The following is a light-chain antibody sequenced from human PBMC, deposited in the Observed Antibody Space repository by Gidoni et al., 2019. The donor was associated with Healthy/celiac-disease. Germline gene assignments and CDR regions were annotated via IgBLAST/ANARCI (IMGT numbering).Light chain of an antibody. Sequence: DIQMTQSPYSLSASVGDRVTITCRASQSISSYLNWYKQNPGKAPKLLIYAASSLQSGVTSRFSGSGSGTDFTITISSLQPEDFATYYCQQSYSTPPTFGQGTKVEIK. J-gene: IGKJ1*01. V-gene: IGKV1-39*01. CDR1: QSISSY. CDR2: AAS. CDR3: QQSYSTPPT.